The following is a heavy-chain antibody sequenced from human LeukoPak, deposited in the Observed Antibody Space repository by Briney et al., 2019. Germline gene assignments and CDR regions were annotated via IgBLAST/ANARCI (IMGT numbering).Heavy chain of an antibody. J-gene: IGHJ6*03. CDR2: IRFVGGDK. V-gene: IGHV3-30*02. Sequence: QPGGSLRLSCAASGLTFSTYAMHWVRQAPGKGLEWVAFIRFVGGDKYYADSVKGRFTISRDNSKNTLSLQMNSLRAEDTAVYYCAKDGDWSSNYHYYYMDVWGKGTTVTVSS. D-gene: IGHD2-21*02. CDR3: AKDGDWSSNYHYYYMDV. CDR1: GLTFSTYA.